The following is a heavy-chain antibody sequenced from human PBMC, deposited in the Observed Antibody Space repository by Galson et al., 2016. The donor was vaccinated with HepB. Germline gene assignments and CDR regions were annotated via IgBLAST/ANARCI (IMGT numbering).Heavy chain of an antibody. V-gene: IGHV3-53*01. J-gene: IGHJ4*02. Sequence: SLRLSCAASGFTVSNNFMTWVRQGPGKGLEWVSLIYSGGSTHYADSAKGGFTISRDNAKNTRYLQMSNHGAEDTAVYYCASSDYSGSWGQGTLVTVSS. CDR2: IYSGGST. D-gene: IGHD6-13*01. CDR1: GFTVSNNF. CDR3: ASSDYSGS.